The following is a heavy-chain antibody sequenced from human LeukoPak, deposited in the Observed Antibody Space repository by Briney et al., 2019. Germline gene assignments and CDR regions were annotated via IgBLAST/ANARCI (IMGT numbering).Heavy chain of an antibody. J-gene: IGHJ4*02. CDR3: AREAQPTYYYDSSGRIPLY. CDR2: INPNSGGT. D-gene: IGHD3-22*01. V-gene: IGHV1-2*02. Sequence: ASVKVSCKASGYTFTGYYMHWVRQAPGQGLEWMGWINPNSGGTNYAQKFQGRVTITRDTSASTAYMELSSLRSEDTAVYYCAREAQPTYYYDSSGRIPLYWGQGTLVTVSS. CDR1: GYTFTGYY.